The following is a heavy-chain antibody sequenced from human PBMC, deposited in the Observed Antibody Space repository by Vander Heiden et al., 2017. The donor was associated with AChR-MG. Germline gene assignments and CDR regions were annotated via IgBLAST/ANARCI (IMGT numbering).Heavy chain of an antibody. V-gene: IGHV1-2*02. CDR3: ARASVMGTMGLNFYFDY. J-gene: IGHJ4*02. D-gene: IGHD1-7*01. CDR1: GYTFTGYF. Sequence: QVQLVQSGAEVKKPGASVKVSCKASGYTFTGYFMHWVRQAPGQGLEWMGWINPNSGGTNYAQKFQGRVTMTRDTSINTAYMELSRLRSDDTAVYYCARASVMGTMGLNFYFDYSGQGTLVTVSS. CDR2: INPNSGGT.